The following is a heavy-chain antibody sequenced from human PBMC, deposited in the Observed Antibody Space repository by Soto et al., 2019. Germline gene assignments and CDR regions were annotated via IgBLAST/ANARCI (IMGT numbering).Heavy chain of an antibody. Sequence: QVQLQESGPGLVKPSETLSLTCTVSGGSVSSGSHYWSWIRQPPGKRLEWVGYVYYSGSTNYNPSLQSRVTISVDTSKNQFSLKLNSVTAADTAVYYCARVHDFWSGFSYFDYWGQGTLVTVSS. CDR2: VYYSGST. J-gene: IGHJ4*02. CDR3: ARVHDFWSGFSYFDY. CDR1: GGSVSSGSHY. V-gene: IGHV4-61*01. D-gene: IGHD3-3*01.